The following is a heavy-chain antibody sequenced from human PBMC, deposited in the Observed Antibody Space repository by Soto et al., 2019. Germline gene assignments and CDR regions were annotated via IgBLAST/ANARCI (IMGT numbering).Heavy chain of an antibody. J-gene: IGHJ4*02. CDR3: ARDRGGFDS. D-gene: IGHD3-10*01. V-gene: IGHV1-18*01. CDR2: ISLYNGNT. Sequence: QVQLVQSGVEVKKPGASVKVSCKTSGYTFTNYGVSWVRQAPGQGLEWMGWISLYNGNTKYEQKFKGRVTLTADTSTNTANMDLRSLRSDDTAVYYCARDRGGFDSWGQGTLVTVSS. CDR1: GYTFTNYG.